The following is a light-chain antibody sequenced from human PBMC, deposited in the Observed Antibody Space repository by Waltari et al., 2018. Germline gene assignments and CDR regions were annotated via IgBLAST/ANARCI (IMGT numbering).Light chain of an antibody. CDR1: QTVSGN. CDR2: GAS. CDR3: QQYNHWWT. V-gene: IGKV3-15*01. Sequence: EVMMTQSPATLSASPGERVTLSCRASQTVSGNLAWYQQKPGQAPRLLRYGASTRATGIPARFSGSGSGAEFTLTISSLQSEDSAVYYCQQYNHWWTFGQGTKVEIK. J-gene: IGKJ1*01.